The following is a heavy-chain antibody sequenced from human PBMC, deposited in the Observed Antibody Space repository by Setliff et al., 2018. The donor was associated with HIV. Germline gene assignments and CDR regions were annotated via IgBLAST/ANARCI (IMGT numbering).Heavy chain of an antibody. D-gene: IGHD6-6*01. J-gene: IGHJ3*02. CDR2: INTNTGNP. Sequence: RASVKVSCKASGYIFTNYAMNWVRQAPGQGPEWMGWINTNTGNPTYAQGFTGRFVFSLDTSVSTAYLQISSVKAEDTAMYYCARLPPSIAARHGAFDIWGQGTMVTVSS. CDR1: GYIFTNYA. V-gene: IGHV7-4-1*02. CDR3: ARLPPSIAARHGAFDI.